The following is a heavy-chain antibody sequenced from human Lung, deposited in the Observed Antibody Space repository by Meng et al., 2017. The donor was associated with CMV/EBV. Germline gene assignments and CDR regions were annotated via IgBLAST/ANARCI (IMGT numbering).Heavy chain of an antibody. CDR1: GYSFTSYW. V-gene: IGHV5-51*01. CDR3: ARQVFFGCSSNSCYGYFQH. CDR2: IYPGDSDT. Sequence: XVSXKGSGYSFTSYWIGWVRQMPGKGLEWMGIIYPGDSDTRYSPSFQGQVTISADKSISTAYLQWSSLKASDTAMYYCARQVFFGCSSNSCYGYFQHWGQGTLVTVSS. D-gene: IGHD2-2*01. J-gene: IGHJ1*01.